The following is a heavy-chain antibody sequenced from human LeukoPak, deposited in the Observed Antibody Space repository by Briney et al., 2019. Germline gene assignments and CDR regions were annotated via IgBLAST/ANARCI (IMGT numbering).Heavy chain of an antibody. D-gene: IGHD1-26*01. V-gene: IGHV3-23*01. CDR3: AKDLAPGGS. CDR1: GFTFSTYA. Sequence: GGSLRLSCAGPGFTFSTYAMSWVRQAPGKGLEWVSAISGSGGSTYYADSVKGRFTISRDNAKNTLYLQINSLRVEDTAVYYCAKDLAPGGSWGQGTMVTVSS. CDR2: ISGSGGST. J-gene: IGHJ3*01.